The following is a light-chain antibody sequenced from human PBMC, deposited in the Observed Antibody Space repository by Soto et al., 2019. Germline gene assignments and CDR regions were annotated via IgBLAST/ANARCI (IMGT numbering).Light chain of an antibody. Sequence: DIQMTQSPSTLSASFGDRVTITCRASQSISSWFAWYQQKPGKAPKLLIFDASSLESGTPSRFSGRRSGTQFTLTISSLQPEDFPTYYCQQLNSYPTFGQGTRLEIK. CDR2: DAS. CDR1: QSISSW. J-gene: IGKJ5*01. V-gene: IGKV1-5*01. CDR3: QQLNSYPT.